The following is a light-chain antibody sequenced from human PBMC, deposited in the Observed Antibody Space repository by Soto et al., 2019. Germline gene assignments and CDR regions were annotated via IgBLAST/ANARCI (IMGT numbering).Light chain of an antibody. V-gene: IGLV4-69*01. J-gene: IGLJ2*01. CDR3: QTWGTGIQL. Sequence: QPVLTQSPSASASLGASVKLTCTLSSGYSSYAIAWHQQQPEKGPRFLMRLNSDGSHNKGDGIPDRFSGSSSGAERHLTISSLQSEDEADYYCQTWGTGIQLFGGGTKVTVL. CDR2: LNSDGSH. CDR1: SGYSSYA.